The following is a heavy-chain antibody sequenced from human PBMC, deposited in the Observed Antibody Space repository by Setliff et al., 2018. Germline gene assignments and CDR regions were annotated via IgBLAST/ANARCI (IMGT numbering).Heavy chain of an antibody. J-gene: IGHJ4*02. Sequence: PGGSLRLSCVVSGIIVSSNYMSWVRQAPGKGLEWVSVIYSGDTTYYADSVKGRFTISGDNSKNTLYLQMNSLRAGDTAVYYCARGESSYYYGSGSLYFDYWGQGTLVTVSS. CDR2: IYSGDTT. CDR1: GIIVSSNY. D-gene: IGHD3-10*01. V-gene: IGHV3-53*01. CDR3: ARGESSYYYGSGSLYFDY.